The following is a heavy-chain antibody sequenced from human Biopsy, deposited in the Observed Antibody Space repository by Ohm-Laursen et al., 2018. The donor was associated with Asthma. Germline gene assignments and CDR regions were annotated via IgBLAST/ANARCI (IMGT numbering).Heavy chain of an antibody. CDR3: AKRRGYSGHDNDY. CDR1: GFTFSSSA. V-gene: IGHV3-23*01. D-gene: IGHD5-12*01. CDR2: ITGSGGTT. J-gene: IGHJ4*02. Sequence: SLRLSCTASGFTFSSSAMSWVRQAPGKGLERVSAITGSGGTTYYADSVRGRFTISRDNSKNTLYLQMNSLRTEDTAVYYCAKRRGYSGHDNDYWGQGTLAIVSS.